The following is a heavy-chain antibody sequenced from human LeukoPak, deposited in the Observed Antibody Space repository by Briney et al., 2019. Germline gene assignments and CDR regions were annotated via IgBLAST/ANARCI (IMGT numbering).Heavy chain of an antibody. Sequence: SETLSLTCTVSGDSVTNDFFWGWVRQPPGKELEWIGSFCLGRDTYYRPSLKSRVTISVDTSKNQFSLNLNSVTAADTAVYYCARWAPIPREPGGFFDHWGQGTLVTVSS. CDR3: ARWAPIPREPGGFFDH. D-gene: IGHD2-2*02. CDR2: FCLGRDT. V-gene: IGHV4-38-2*02. CDR1: GDSVTNDFF. J-gene: IGHJ4*02.